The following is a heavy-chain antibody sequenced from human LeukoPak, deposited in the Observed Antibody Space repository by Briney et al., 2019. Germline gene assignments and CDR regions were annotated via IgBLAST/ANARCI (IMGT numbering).Heavy chain of an antibody. J-gene: IGHJ3*02. CDR3: ARVPPGYSSSPVAFDI. CDR2: ISSSSSYI. Sequence: GGSLRLSCAASGFTFSSYSMNWVRQAPGKGLEWVSSISSSSSYIYYADSVKGRFTISRDNAKNSLYLQMNSLRAEDTAVYYCARVPPGYSSSPVAFDIWGQGTMVTVSS. CDR1: GFTFSSYS. V-gene: IGHV3-21*04. D-gene: IGHD6-13*01.